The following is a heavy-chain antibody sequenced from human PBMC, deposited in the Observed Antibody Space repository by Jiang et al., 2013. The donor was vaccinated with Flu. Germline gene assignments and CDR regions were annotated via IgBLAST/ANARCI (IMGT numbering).Heavy chain of an antibody. V-gene: IGHV4-61*02. CDR1: GGSISSGSYY. Sequence: TCTVSGGSISSGSYYWSWIRQPAGKGLEWIGRIYTSGSTNYNPSLKSRVTISVDTSKNQFSLKLSSVTAADTAVYYCARSESVSSGWYPSPFDYWGQGTLVTVSS. J-gene: IGHJ4*02. CDR2: IYTSGST. D-gene: IGHD6-19*01. CDR3: ARSESVSSGWYPSPFDY.